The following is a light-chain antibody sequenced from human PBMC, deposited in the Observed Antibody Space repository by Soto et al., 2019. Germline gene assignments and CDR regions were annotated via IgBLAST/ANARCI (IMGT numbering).Light chain of an antibody. J-gene: IGLJ1*01. CDR1: RSNIGAGYD. CDR3: QSYDSSLSGDV. CDR2: GNS. Sequence: QSVLTQPPSVPGAPGQRVTISCTGSRSNIGAGYDVHWYQQLPGTAPKLLIYGNSNRPSGVPDRFSGSKSGTSASLAITGLQAEDEADYYCQSYDSSLSGDVFGTGTKLTVL. V-gene: IGLV1-40*01.